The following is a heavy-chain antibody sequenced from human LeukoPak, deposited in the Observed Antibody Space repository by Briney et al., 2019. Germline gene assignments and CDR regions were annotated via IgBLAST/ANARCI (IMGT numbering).Heavy chain of an antibody. CDR1: GGSISSGDYY. CDR3: AREGSIDDSSGYYYGFDY. D-gene: IGHD3-22*01. Sequence: PSQTLSLTCTVSGGSISSGDYYWSWIRQPPGKGLEWIVYIYYSGSTYYNPSLKSRVTISVDTSKNQFSLKPSSVTAADTAVYYCAREGSIDDSSGYYYGFDYWGQGTLVTVSS. V-gene: IGHV4-30-4*01. CDR2: IYYSGST. J-gene: IGHJ4*02.